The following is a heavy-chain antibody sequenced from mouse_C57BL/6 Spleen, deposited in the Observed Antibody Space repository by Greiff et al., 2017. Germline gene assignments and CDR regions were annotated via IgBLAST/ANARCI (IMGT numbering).Heavy chain of an antibody. J-gene: IGHJ1*03. CDR1: GYTFTSYW. Sequence: QVQLKQPGAELVRPGTSVKLSCKASGYTFTSYWMHWVKQRPGQGLEWIGVIDPSDSYTNYNQKFKGKATLTVDTSSSTAYMQLSSLTSEDSAVYYCARELRPDWYFDVWGTGTTVTVSS. CDR3: ARELRPDWYFDV. V-gene: IGHV1-59*01. CDR2: IDPSDSYT. D-gene: IGHD3-2*02.